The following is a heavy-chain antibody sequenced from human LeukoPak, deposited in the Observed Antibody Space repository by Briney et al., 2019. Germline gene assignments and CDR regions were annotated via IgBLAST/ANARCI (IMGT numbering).Heavy chain of an antibody. Sequence: GGSLRLSCAASGFTFSSSWMHWVRQAPGKGLVWVSRINSDGSSTSYADSVKGRFTVSRDNSKNTLYLQMNRLRAEDTAVYYCARDQRYYDSRGFQGDTAYYYHNGMDVWGQGTTVTVSS. CDR3: ARDQRYYDSRGFQGDTAYYYHNGMDV. V-gene: IGHV3-74*01. J-gene: IGHJ6*02. CDR2: INSDGSST. D-gene: IGHD3-22*01. CDR1: GFTFSSSW.